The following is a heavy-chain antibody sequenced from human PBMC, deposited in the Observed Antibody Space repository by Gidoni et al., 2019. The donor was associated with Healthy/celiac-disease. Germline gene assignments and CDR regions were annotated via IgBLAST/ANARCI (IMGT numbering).Heavy chain of an antibody. CDR3: ARGRGACTNGVCYPPTYYFDY. J-gene: IGHJ4*02. V-gene: IGHV4-4*07. D-gene: IGHD2-8*01. CDR1: GGSISSYY. Sequence: QVQLQESGPGLVKPSETLSLTCTVSGGSISSYYWSWIRQPAGKGLEWIGRIYTSGSTNYNPSLKSRVTMSVDTSKNQFSLKLSSVTAADTAVYYCARGRGACTNGVCYPPTYYFDYWGQGTLVTVSS. CDR2: IYTSGST.